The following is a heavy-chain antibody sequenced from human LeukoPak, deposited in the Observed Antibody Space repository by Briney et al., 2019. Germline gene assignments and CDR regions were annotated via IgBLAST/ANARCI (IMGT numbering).Heavy chain of an antibody. CDR1: GGSTSSYY. D-gene: IGHD3-22*01. CDR3: ASRYYSGYYFDY. J-gene: IGHJ4*02. Sequence: SETLSLTCTVSGGSTSSYYWNWIRQPPGKGLEWIGYIYYSGSTNYNPSLKSRVTISVDTSKNQFSLKLSSVTAADTAVYYCASRYYSGYYFDYWGQGTLVTVSS. V-gene: IGHV4-59*01. CDR2: IYYSGST.